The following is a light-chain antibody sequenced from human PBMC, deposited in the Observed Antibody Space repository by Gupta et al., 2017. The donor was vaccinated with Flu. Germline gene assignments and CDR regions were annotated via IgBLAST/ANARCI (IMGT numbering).Light chain of an antibody. CDR1: SSNIGAGYD. V-gene: IGLV1-40*01. Sequence: SVLTQPPSVSGAPGPRVTIACTGSSSNIGAGYDVHWYQYIPGTAPKLLIYGGNNRPSGIPDRFSGSQSGTSASLAITGLQAEDEADYYCQSYDASLSGSSVFGTGTKVSVL. CDR2: GGN. CDR3: QSYDASLSGSSV. J-gene: IGLJ1*01.